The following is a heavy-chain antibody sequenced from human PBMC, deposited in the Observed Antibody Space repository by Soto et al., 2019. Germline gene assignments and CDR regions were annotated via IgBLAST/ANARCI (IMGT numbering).Heavy chain of an antibody. CDR2: ISSSGSTI. CDR1: GFTFSSYE. Sequence: PGGSLRLSCAASGFTFSSYEMNWVRQAPGKGLEWVSYISSSGSTIYYADSVKGRFTISRDNAKNSLYLQMNSLRAEDTAVYYCASDSWVSYYRMGAFDIWGQGTMVTVSS. CDR3: ASDSWVSYYRMGAFDI. D-gene: IGHD1-26*01. V-gene: IGHV3-48*03. J-gene: IGHJ3*02.